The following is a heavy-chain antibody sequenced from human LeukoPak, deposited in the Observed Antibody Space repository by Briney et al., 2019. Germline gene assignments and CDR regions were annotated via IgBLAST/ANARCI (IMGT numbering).Heavy chain of an antibody. CDR3: AREASSGWYRAQFDY. Sequence: ASVKVSCKASGYTFTSYGISWVRQAPGQGLEWMGWISAYNGSTNYAQKLQGRVTMTTDTSTSTAYMELRSLRSDDTAVYYCAREASSGWYRAQFDYWGQGTLVTVSP. J-gene: IGHJ4*02. CDR2: ISAYNGST. CDR1: GYTFTSYG. V-gene: IGHV1-18*01. D-gene: IGHD6-19*01.